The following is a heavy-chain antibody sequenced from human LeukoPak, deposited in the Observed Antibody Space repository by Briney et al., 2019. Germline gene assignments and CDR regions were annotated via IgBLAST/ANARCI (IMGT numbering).Heavy chain of an antibody. CDR2: IGNSGGDT. CDR1: GFTFTTYA. D-gene: IGHD6-19*01. V-gene: IGHV3-23*01. J-gene: IGHJ4*02. CDR3: AKRGGESSGWGPFDY. Sequence: GGSLRLSCAASGFTFTTYAMCWVRQAPGKGLEWVSCIGNSGGDTVYADSVRGRFTVSRDTSRNTLFLEMNSLRAEDTAIYYCAKRGGESSGWGPFDYWGQGTLVTVSS.